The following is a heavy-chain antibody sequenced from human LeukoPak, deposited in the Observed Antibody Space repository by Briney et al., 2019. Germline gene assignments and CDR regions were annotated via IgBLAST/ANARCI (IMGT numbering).Heavy chain of an antibody. CDR2: INPNNGGT. D-gene: IGHD1-26*01. CDR1: GYTFSGYY. J-gene: IGHJ4*02. V-gene: IGHV1-2*06. Sequence: ASVKVSCKASGYTFSGYYIHWVRQAPGQGLEWMGRINPNNGGTNYAQKFQGRVTITRDMSTSTAYMELSSLRSEDTAVYYCAAEVGGSSQLDYWGQGTLVTVSS. CDR3: AAEVGGSSQLDY.